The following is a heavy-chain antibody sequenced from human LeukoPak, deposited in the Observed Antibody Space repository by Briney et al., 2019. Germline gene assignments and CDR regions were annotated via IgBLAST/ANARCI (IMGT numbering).Heavy chain of an antibody. D-gene: IGHD4-11*01. V-gene: IGHV4-59*12. J-gene: IGHJ6*03. CDR1: GGSISSYY. CDR2: IYYSGST. CDR3: ARGAPYSNYYYYYMDV. Sequence: PSETLSLTCTVSGGSISSYYWSWIRQPPGKGLEWIGYIYYSGSTNYNPSLKSRVTISVDTSKNQFSLKLSSVTAADTAVYYCARGAPYSNYYYYYMDVRGKGTTVTVSS.